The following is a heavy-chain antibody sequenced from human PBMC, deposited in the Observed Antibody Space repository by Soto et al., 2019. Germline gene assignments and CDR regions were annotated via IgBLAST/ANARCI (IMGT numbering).Heavy chain of an antibody. V-gene: IGHV3-21*01. CDR3: VRVAGLLTRDY. Sequence: RRLSCAASGFTFSSYTMSWVRQAPGKGLEWVASISGTSNYIYYADPLKGRFTTSRDNAKNSLFLQMDSLRAEDTALYYCVRVAGLLTRDYWGQGTRVTVSS. CDR2: ISGTSNYI. CDR1: GFTFSSYT. D-gene: IGHD2-15*01. J-gene: IGHJ4*02.